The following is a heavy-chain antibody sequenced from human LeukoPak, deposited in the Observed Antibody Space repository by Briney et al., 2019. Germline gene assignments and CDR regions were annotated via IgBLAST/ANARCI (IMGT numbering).Heavy chain of an antibody. V-gene: IGHV4-4*02. CDR2: IYHSGST. CDR3: ARRARGIVRVRGAFDI. Sequence: SETLSLTCAVSGGSISSSNWWSWVRQPPGKGLEWIGEIYHSGSTNYNPSLKSRVTISVDTSKNQFSLKLSSVTAADTAVYYCARRARGIVRVRGAFDIWGQGTMVTVSS. D-gene: IGHD1-26*01. CDR1: GGSISSSNW. J-gene: IGHJ3*02.